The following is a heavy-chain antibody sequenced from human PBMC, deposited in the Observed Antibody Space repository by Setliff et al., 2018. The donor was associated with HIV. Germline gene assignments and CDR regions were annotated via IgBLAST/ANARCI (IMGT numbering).Heavy chain of an antibody. J-gene: IGHJ4*02. Sequence: GGSLRLSCAASGFKFDDYGMSWVRQGPGKGLEWVAGISSSGSTIYYADSVKGRFTISRDNAKNSLYLQMSSLRADDTAIYYCARDDGRSLFLDYWGQGTLVTVSS. CDR2: ISSSGSTI. V-gene: IGHV3-20*04. D-gene: IGHD1-26*01. CDR1: GFKFDDYG. CDR3: ARDDGRSLFLDY.